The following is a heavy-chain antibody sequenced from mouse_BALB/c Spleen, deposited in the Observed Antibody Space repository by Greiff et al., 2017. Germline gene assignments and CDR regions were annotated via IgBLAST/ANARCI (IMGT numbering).Heavy chain of an antibody. V-gene: IGHV5-17*02. J-gene: IGHJ1*01. CDR2: ISSGSSTI. CDR3: ARPHFDV. CDR1: GFTFSSFG. Sequence: EVHLVESGGGLVQPGGSRKLSCAASGFTFSSFGMHWVRQAPEKGLEWVAYISSGSSTIYYADTVKGRFTISRDNPKNTLFLQMTSLRSEDTAMYYCARPHFDVWGAGTTVTVSS.